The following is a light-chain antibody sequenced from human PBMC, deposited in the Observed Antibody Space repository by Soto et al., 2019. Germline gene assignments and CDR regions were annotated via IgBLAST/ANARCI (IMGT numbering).Light chain of an antibody. CDR3: QQYNTYSSLT. V-gene: IGKV1-5*01. CDR1: QSISSW. Sequence: DIHITHSPSTLSSSFVDRVTITCRASQSISSWLAWYQQKLGRAPRLLIYDASSLESGVPSRFSGSGYGTEFTLTISSLQPDDFATYYCQQYNTYSSLTFGGGTKV. CDR2: DAS. J-gene: IGKJ4*01.